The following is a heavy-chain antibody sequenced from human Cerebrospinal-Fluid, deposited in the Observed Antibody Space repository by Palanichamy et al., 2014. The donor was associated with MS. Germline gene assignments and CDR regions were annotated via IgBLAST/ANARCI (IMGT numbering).Heavy chain of an antibody. Sequence: QVKLQQSGPGLVKPSQTLSLTCAVSGGSISGGGYSWSWIRQPPGKGLEWIGYIFDNGNTYYNLSLKSRVTISIDTSKNQFSLKLSSVTAADTAVYYCARVRRGWTGYFGVRREPNHYGLDVWGQGTTVTVSS. CDR2: IFDNGNT. CDR3: ARVRRGWTGYFGVRREPNHYGLDV. CDR1: GGSISGGGYS. J-gene: IGHJ6*02. D-gene: IGHD3/OR15-3a*01. V-gene: IGHV4-30-4*07.